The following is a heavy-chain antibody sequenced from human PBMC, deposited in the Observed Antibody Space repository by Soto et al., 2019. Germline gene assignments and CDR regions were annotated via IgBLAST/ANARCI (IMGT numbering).Heavy chain of an antibody. D-gene: IGHD2-8*02. CDR2: ISYDGSNK. CDR3: AKGSGDYYYYGMDV. V-gene: IGHV3-30*18. Sequence: GGSLRLSCAASGFTFSSYGMHWVRQAPGKGLEWVAVISYDGSNKYYADSVKGRFTISRDNSKNTLYLQMNSLRAEDTAVYYCAKGSGDYYYYGMDVWGQGTTVTVS. J-gene: IGHJ6*02. CDR1: GFTFSSYG.